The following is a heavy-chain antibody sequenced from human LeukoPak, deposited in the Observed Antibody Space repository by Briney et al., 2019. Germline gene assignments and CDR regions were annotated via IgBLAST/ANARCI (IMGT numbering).Heavy chain of an antibody. D-gene: IGHD3/OR15-3a*01. J-gene: IGHJ6*03. V-gene: IGHV1-8*01. CDR2: MNPNSGNI. CDR1: GYTFTSYD. Sequence: GASVKVSCKASGYTFTSYDINWVRQATGQRLEWMGWMNPNSGNIGYAQKLQGRVTMTKNTSITTAYMELSSLRSEDTAVYYCARALSWTTDSYYYMDVWGKGTTVTVSS. CDR3: ARALSWTTDSYYYMDV.